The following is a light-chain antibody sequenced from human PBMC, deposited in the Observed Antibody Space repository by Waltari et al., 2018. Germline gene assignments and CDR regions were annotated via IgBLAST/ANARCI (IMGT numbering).Light chain of an antibody. CDR1: QNIHSNY. CDR2: GAY. V-gene: IGKV3-20*01. CDR3: NQDGVSTWT. Sequence: EIVLTQSPGTLFLSPGERATLSCRASQNIHSNYLAWYQQKPGQAPRLLIYGAYSRATDIPDRFSGSGSGTDFTLNISRLEPEDFAVYYCNQDGVSTWTFGQGTKVEIK. J-gene: IGKJ1*01.